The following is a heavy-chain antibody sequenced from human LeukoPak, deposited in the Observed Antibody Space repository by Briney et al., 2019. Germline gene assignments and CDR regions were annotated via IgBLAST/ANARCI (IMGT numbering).Heavy chain of an antibody. CDR1: GYTFSDYY. Sequence: VASVKLSCKPSGYTFSDYYMHWVRQAPGQGLEWLGWINHNSGATKLAQKFQGRVTLTRDTSITTVYMELSSLGSDDTAVYYCASWAGCNSPVPSFDYWGQRALGTVSS. D-gene: IGHD2/OR15-2a*01. CDR3: ASWAGCNSPVPSFDY. V-gene: IGHV1-2*02. CDR2: INHNSGAT. J-gene: IGHJ4*02.